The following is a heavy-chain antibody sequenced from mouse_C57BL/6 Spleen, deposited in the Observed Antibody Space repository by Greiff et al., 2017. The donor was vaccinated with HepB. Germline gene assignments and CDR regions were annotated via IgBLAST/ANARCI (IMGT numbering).Heavy chain of an antibody. J-gene: IGHJ3*01. CDR3: ARQDYSNPWFAY. CDR1: GYTFTDYN. D-gene: IGHD2-5*01. V-gene: IGHV1-18*01. CDR2: INPNNGGT. Sequence: EVKLVESGPELVKPGASVKIPCKASGYTFTDYNMDWVKQSHGKSLEWIGDINPNNGGTIYNQKFKGKATLTVDKSSSTAYMELRSLTSEDTAVYYCARQDYSNPWFAYWGQGTLVTVSA.